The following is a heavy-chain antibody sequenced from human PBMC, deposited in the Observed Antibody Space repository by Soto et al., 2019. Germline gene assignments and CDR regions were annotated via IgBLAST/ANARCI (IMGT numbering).Heavy chain of an antibody. CDR2: INHSGST. V-gene: IGHV4-34*01. D-gene: IGHD6-19*01. Sequence: SETLSLTCAVYGGSFSGYYWSWIRQPPGKGLEWIGEINHSGSTNYNPSLKSRVTISVDTSKNQFSLKLSSVTAADTAVYYFARRVAVAGTAPYFDYWGQGTLVTVSS. J-gene: IGHJ4*02. CDR1: GGSFSGYY. CDR3: ARRVAVAGTAPYFDY.